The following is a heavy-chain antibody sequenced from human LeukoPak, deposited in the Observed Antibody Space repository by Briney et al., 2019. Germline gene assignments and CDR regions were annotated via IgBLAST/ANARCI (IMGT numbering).Heavy chain of an antibody. Sequence: GGSLRLSCAASGFTFSSYWMSWVRQAPGKGLEWVANIKQDGSEKYYVDSVKGRFTISRDNAKNSLYLQMNSLRAEDTAVYYCARGSYYYDSSGTTYYFDYWGQGTLVTVSS. J-gene: IGHJ4*02. CDR1: GFTFSSYW. CDR2: IKQDGSEK. D-gene: IGHD3-22*01. V-gene: IGHV3-7*03. CDR3: ARGSYYYDSSGTTYYFDY.